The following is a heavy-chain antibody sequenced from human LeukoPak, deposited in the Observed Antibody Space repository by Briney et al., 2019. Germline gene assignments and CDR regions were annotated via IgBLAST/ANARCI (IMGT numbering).Heavy chain of an antibody. V-gene: IGHV4-31*03. J-gene: IGHJ4*02. CDR2: IYYSGST. CDR1: GGSISSGSYY. CDR3: ARGYGSGSPSGRLFDY. Sequence: PSQTLSLTCTVSGGSISSGSYYWSWIRQHPVKGLEWIGYIYYSGSTYYNPSLKSRVTISVDTSKNQFSLKLSSVTAADTAVYYCARGYGSGSPSGRLFDYWGKGTLVTVSS. D-gene: IGHD3-10*01.